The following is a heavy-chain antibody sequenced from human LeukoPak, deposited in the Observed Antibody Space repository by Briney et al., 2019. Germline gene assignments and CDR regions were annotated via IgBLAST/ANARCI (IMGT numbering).Heavy chain of an antibody. CDR2: IKQDGSDK. V-gene: IGHV3-7*03. Sequence: GGSLRLSCAASGFSFSSYWMSWVRQAPGKGLEWVANIKQDGSDKYYVDSVKGRFTISRDNSKNTLYLQMNSLRAEDTAVYYCAKEGLDSWGQGTLVTVSS. J-gene: IGHJ4*02. CDR3: AKEGLDS. CDR1: GFSFSSYW.